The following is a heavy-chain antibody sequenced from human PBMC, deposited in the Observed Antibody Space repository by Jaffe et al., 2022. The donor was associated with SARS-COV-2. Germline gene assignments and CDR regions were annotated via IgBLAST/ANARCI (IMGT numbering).Heavy chain of an antibody. J-gene: IGHJ6*02. Sequence: QVQLVQSGAEVKKPGSSVKVSCKASGGTFSSYTISWVRQAPGQGLEWMGRIIPILGIANYAQKFQGRVTITADKSTSTAYMELSSLRSEDTAVYYCARDEDTAMVPPYYYYGMDVWGQGTTVTVSS. CDR2: IIPILGIA. V-gene: IGHV1-69*08. CDR3: ARDEDTAMVPPYYYYGMDV. D-gene: IGHD5-18*01. CDR1: GGTFSSYT.